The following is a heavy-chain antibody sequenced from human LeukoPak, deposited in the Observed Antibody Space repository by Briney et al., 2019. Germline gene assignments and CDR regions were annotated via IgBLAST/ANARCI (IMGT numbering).Heavy chain of an antibody. CDR1: GFTFSGCA. V-gene: IGHV3-73*01. CDR2: IRSKANSYAT. Sequence: PGGSLTLSCAASGFTFSGCAMQGVREASGKGREGGGRIRSKANSYATAYAASVKGNFNNSRDETNKPAYLQMNSLKTEDTAVYYCTRGIAAAPVDYWGQGTLVTVSS. CDR3: TRGIAAAPVDY. J-gene: IGHJ4*02. D-gene: IGHD6-13*01.